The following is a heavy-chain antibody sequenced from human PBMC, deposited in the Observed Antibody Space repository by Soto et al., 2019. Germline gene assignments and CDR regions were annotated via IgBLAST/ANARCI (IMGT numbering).Heavy chain of an antibody. CDR3: AREILDYGGNSPGGGAFDI. CDR2: IYYSGST. Sequence: QVQLQESGPGLVKPSQTLSLTCTVSGGSISSGDYYWSWIRQPPGKGLEWIGYIYYSGSTYYNPSLKSRVTISVDTSKNQFSLKLSSVTAADTAVYYCAREILDYGGNSPGGGAFDIWGQGTMVTVSS. CDR1: GGSISSGDYY. V-gene: IGHV4-30-4*01. J-gene: IGHJ3*02. D-gene: IGHD4-17*01.